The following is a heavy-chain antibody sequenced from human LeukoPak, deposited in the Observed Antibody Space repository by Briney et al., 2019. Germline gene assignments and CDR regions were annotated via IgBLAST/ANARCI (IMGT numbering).Heavy chain of an antibody. CDR3: AKGVGYCSGGSRPPSAY. J-gene: IGHJ4*02. V-gene: IGHV3-23*01. Sequence: GGSLRLSCAASGFTFSSYAMSWVRQAPGKGLEWVSAISHTAYTTYYADSVKGRITISRDNSKNTLYLQMNSLRAEDTAVDYCAKGVGYCSGGSRPPSAYWGQGTLVPVSS. CDR2: ISHTAYTT. D-gene: IGHD2-15*01. CDR1: GFTFSSYA.